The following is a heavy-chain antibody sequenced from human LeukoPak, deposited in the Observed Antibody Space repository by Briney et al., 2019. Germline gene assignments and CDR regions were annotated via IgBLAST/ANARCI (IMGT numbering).Heavy chain of an antibody. Sequence: GGSLRLSCAASGFTFSDYYMSWIRQAPGKGLEWVSYISSSGSTIYYADSVKGRFTISRDNAKNSLYLQMNSLRAEDTAVYYCARDCRPPGILTGFNWFDPWGQGTLVTVSS. CDR2: ISSSGSTI. V-gene: IGHV3-11*01. CDR1: GFTFSDYY. D-gene: IGHD3-9*01. J-gene: IGHJ5*02. CDR3: ARDCRPPGILTGFNWFDP.